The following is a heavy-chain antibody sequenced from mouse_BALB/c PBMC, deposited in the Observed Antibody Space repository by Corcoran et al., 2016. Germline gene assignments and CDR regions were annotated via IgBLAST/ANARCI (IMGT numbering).Heavy chain of an antibody. Sequence: QVTLKESGPGILQPSQTLSLTCSFSGFSLSTSGMGVSWIRQPSGKGLEWLAHIYWDDDKRHNPSLKSRLTISKDNSRNQVFLKITSVDTADTATYYCARRSSGAPYYAMDYWGQGTSVTVSS. D-gene: IGHD3-1*01. CDR1: GFSLSTSGMG. CDR2: IYWDDDK. CDR3: ARRSSGAPYYAMDY. V-gene: IGHV8-12*01. J-gene: IGHJ4*01.